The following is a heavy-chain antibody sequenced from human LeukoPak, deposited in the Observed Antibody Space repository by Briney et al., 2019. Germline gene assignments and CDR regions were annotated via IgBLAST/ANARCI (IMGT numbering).Heavy chain of an antibody. CDR2: ISSSGSTI. Sequence: GGSLRLSCAASGFIFSDYYMSWIRQAPGKGLEWVSYISSSGSTIYYADSVKGRFTISRDNAKNSLYLQMNSLRAEDTAVYYCARDPERVRFLEWLLLRATKFDYWGQGTLVTVSS. CDR3: ARDPERVRFLEWLLLRATKFDY. J-gene: IGHJ4*02. CDR1: GFIFSDYY. V-gene: IGHV3-11*01. D-gene: IGHD3-3*01.